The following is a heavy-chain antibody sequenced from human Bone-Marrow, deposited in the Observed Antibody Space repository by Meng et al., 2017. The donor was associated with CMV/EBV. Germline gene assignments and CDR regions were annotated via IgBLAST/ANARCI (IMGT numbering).Heavy chain of an antibody. CDR2: IYHSGST. CDR3: ARVGALGWERRLDAFDI. J-gene: IGHJ3*02. CDR1: GYSISSGYY. V-gene: IGHV4-38-2*02. D-gene: IGHD1-26*01. Sequence: SETLSLTCTVSGYSISSGYYWGWSRQPPGKGLGWIGSIYHSGSTYYNRSLKSRVTISVDTSKNQFSLKLSSVTAADTAVYYCARVGALGWERRLDAFDIWGQGTMVTV.